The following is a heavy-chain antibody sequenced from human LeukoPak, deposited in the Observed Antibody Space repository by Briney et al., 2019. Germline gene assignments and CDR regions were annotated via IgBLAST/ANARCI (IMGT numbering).Heavy chain of an antibody. CDR3: ARGFSLVYYYGMDV. Sequence: SVKVSCKASGGTFSSYAISWVRQAPGQGLEWMGGIIPIFGTANYAQKFQGRVTITADESTSTAYMELSSLRSEDTAVYCCARGFSLVYYYGMDVWGQGTTVTVSS. D-gene: IGHD3-3*01. CDR2: IIPIFGTA. J-gene: IGHJ6*02. V-gene: IGHV1-69*01. CDR1: GGTFSSYA.